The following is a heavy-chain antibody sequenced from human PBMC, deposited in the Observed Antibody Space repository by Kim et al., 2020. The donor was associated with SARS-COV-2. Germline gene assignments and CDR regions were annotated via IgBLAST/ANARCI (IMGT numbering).Heavy chain of an antibody. Sequence: SQTLSLTCAISGDSVSSNSAAWNWIRQSPSRGLEWLGRTYYRSKWYNDYAVSVKSRITINPDTSKNQFSLQLNSVTPEDTAVYYCARVFGYSYGPKYYYYGMDVWGQGTTVTVSS. D-gene: IGHD5-18*01. CDR2: TYYRSKWYN. CDR3: ARVFGYSYGPKYYYYGMDV. CDR1: GDSVSSNSAA. J-gene: IGHJ6*02. V-gene: IGHV6-1*01.